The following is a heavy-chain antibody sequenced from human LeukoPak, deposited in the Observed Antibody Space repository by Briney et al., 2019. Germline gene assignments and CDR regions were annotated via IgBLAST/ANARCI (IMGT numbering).Heavy chain of an antibody. D-gene: IGHD2-8*01. CDR1: GFTFSSYW. CDR3: AKDPDCTSGVCYTFFDY. V-gene: IGHV3-23*01. CDR2: ISGSGGVT. J-gene: IGHJ4*02. Sequence: GGSLRLSCAASGFTFSSYWMHWVRQAPGKGLVWVSAISGSGGVTYYADSVKGRFTISRDNSNNTLYLQMNSLRAEDTAVYYCAKDPDCTSGVCYTFFDYWGQGTLVTVSS.